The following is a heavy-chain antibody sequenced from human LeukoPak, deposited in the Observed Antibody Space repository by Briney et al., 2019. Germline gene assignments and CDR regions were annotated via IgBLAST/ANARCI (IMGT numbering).Heavy chain of an antibody. D-gene: IGHD2-21*01. Sequence: ASVKVSCKASGYTFTGYYVHWVRQAPGQGPEWMGWINPNSGDTNYAQKFQGRVTMTRDTSIRTAYMELSSLRSDDTAVYYCARLASPWAPGGEPDWGQGTLVTVSS. CDR3: ARLASPWAPGGEPD. V-gene: IGHV1-2*02. CDR2: INPNSGDT. CDR1: GYTFTGYY. J-gene: IGHJ4*02.